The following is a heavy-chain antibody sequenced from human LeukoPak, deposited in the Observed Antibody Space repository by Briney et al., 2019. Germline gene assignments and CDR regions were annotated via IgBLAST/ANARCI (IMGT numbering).Heavy chain of an antibody. V-gene: IGHV3-53*01. J-gene: IGHJ6*02. Sequence: PRGSLRLSCAASGFTVSSNYMSWVRQAPGKGLEWVSVIYSGGSTYYADSVKGRLTISRDNSKNTLYLQMNSLRAEDTAVYYCARATDCSGGSCLFYGMDVWGQGTTVTVSS. CDR2: IYSGGST. D-gene: IGHD2-15*01. CDR1: GFTVSSNY. CDR3: ARATDCSGGSCLFYGMDV.